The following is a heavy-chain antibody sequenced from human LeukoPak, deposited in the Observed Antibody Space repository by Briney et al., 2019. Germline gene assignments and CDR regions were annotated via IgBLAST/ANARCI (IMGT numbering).Heavy chain of an antibody. CDR2: IKQDGNEK. CDR3: ARGWWELLRDY. CDR1: GFTFTTYW. J-gene: IGHJ4*02. V-gene: IGHV3-7*01. D-gene: IGHD1-26*01. Sequence: GGSLRLSCAASGFTFTTYWMGWVRQAPGKGLEWVASIKQDGNEKYYVDSVKGRFTISRDNAKTSLYLQMNSLRVEDTAVYYCARGWWELLRDYWGQGTLVTVSS.